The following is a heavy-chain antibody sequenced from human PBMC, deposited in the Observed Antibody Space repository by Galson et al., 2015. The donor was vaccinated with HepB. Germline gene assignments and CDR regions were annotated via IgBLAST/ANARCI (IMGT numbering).Heavy chain of an antibody. D-gene: IGHD3-10*01. CDR3: ASAYYYGSGSYSPGDV. V-gene: IGHV1-18*01. Sequence: SVKVSCKASGYTFTSYGISWVRQAPGQGLEWMGWISAYNGNTNYAQKLQGRVTMTTDTSTSTAYMELRSLRSDDTAVYYCASAYYYGSGSYSPGDVWGQGTTVTVSS. CDR2: ISAYNGNT. J-gene: IGHJ6*02. CDR1: GYTFTSYG.